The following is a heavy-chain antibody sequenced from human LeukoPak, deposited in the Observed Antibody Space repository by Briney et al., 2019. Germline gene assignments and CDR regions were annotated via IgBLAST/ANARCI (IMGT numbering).Heavy chain of an antibody. J-gene: IGHJ4*02. D-gene: IGHD1-14*01. V-gene: IGHV1-2*02. Sequence: ASVKVSCKASGYSFTGDYMHWVRQAPGQGLEWMGWINPNSGGTNYAQKFQGRVTMTRDTSISTVYMELSSLRSDDAAVYFCATEGGPGLDFWGQGTLVTVSS. CDR2: INPNSGGT. CDR3: ATEGGPGLDF. CDR1: GYSFTGDY.